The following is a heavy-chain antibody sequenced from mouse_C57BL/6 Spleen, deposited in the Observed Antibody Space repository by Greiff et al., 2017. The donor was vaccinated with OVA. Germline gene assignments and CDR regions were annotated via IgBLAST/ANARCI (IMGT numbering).Heavy chain of an antibody. CDR2: INYDGSST. D-gene: IGHD2-1*01. J-gene: IGHJ4*01. CDR3: AREGYGNYDEDYYAMDY. V-gene: IGHV5-16*01. Sequence: EVMLVESEGGLVQPGSSMKLSCTASGFTFSDYYMAWVRQVPEKGLEWVANINYDGSSTYYLDSLKSRFIISRDNAKNILYLQMSSLKSEDTATYYCAREGYGNYDEDYYAMDYWGQGTSVTVSS. CDR1: GFTFSDYY.